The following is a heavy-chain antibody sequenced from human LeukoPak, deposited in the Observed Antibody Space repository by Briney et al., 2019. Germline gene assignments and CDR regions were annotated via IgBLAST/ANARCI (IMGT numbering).Heavy chain of an antibody. CDR3: AKSPRYCSGGSCYVDY. D-gene: IGHD2-15*01. CDR1: GFIFNTYV. CDR2: IRYDGSNK. J-gene: IGHJ4*02. V-gene: IGHV3-30*02. Sequence: GGSLRLSCAASGFIFNTYVMHWVRQAPGKGLEWLAFIRYDGSNKNYADSVKGRFTISRDNTKNSLYLQMNSLRAEDTAVYYCAKSPRYCSGGSCYVDYWGQGTLVTVSS.